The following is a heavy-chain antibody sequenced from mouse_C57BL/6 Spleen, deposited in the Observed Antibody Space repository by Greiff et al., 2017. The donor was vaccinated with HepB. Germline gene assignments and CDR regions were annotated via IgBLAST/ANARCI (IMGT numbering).Heavy chain of an antibody. CDR3: ARPYYYGSSYWYFDV. CDR2: IDPSDSET. Sequence: QVQLQQPGAELVRPGSSVKLSCKASGYTFTSYWMHWVKQRPIQGLEWIGNIDPSDSETHYNQKFKDKGTLTVDKSSSTAYMQLSSLTSEDSAVYYCARPYYYGSSYWYFDVWGTGTTVTVSS. D-gene: IGHD1-1*01. CDR1: GYTFTSYW. V-gene: IGHV1-52*01. J-gene: IGHJ1*03.